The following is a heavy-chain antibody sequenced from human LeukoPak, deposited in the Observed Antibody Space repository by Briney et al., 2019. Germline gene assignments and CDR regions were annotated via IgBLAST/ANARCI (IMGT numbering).Heavy chain of an antibody. CDR2: IYSGGST. CDR3: AKPGPQIVVVPAAILSFDY. J-gene: IGHJ4*02. Sequence: GGSLRLSCAASGFTVSSNYMSWVRQAPGKGLEWVSVIYSGGSTYYADSVKGRFTISRDNSKNTLYLQMNSLRAEDTAVYYCAKPGPQIVVVPAAILSFDYWGQGTLVTVSS. CDR1: GFTVSSNY. D-gene: IGHD2-2*02. V-gene: IGHV3-66*04.